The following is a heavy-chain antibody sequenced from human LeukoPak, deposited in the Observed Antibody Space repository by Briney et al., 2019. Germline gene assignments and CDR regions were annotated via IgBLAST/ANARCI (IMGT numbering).Heavy chain of an antibody. CDR2: ISYDGSNK. J-gene: IGHJ4*02. D-gene: IGHD1-26*01. CDR3: ASSGSYRFDY. CDR1: GFTFSSYA. Sequence: GRSLRLSCAASGFTFSSYAMHWVRQAPGKGLEWVASISYDGSNKYYADSLKGRFTISRDNSKKTLYLQMNSLRAEDSAVYYCASSGSYRFDYWGQGTLVTVSS. V-gene: IGHV3-30-3*01.